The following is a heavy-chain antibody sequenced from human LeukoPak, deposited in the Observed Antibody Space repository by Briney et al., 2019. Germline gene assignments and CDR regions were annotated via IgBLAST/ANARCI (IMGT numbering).Heavy chain of an antibody. V-gene: IGHV4-39*01. CDR3: ARTAGIAVAGSRQYFDY. CDR1: GGSISSGNYY. Sequence: SETLSLTCSVSGGSISSGNYYWGWIRQPPGKGLEWIGSFYYSGNTYYNPSLKSRVTIPVDTSKNEFSLKLRSVTAADTAVYYCARTAGIAVAGSRQYFDYWGQGTLVTVSS. D-gene: IGHD6-19*01. CDR2: FYYSGNT. J-gene: IGHJ4*02.